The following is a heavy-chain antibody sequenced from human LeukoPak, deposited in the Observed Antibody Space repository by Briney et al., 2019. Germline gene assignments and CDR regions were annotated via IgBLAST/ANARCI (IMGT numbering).Heavy chain of an antibody. CDR2: INSDGSST. CDR3: ARDPYSNNFFDY. CDR1: GFTFSSYW. V-gene: IGHV3-74*01. Sequence: GSLRLSCAASGFTFSSYWMHWVRQAPGKGLVWVSRINSDGSSTSYAGSVKGRFTISRDNAKNTLYLQMSSLRAEDTAVYYCARDPYSNNFFDYWGQGTLVTVSS. J-gene: IGHJ4*02. D-gene: IGHD4-11*01.